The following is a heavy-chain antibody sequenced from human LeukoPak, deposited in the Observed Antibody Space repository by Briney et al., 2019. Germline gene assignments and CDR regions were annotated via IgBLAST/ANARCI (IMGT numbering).Heavy chain of an antibody. V-gene: IGHV4-39*01. CDR3: ARRKGQLRYFDWLLHPYFDY. CDR1: GGSISSSSYY. Sequence: SETLSLTCTVSGGSISSSSYYWGWIRQPPGKGLEWIGSIYYSGSTYYNPSLKSRVTISVDTSKNQFSLKLSSVTAAETAVYYCARRKGQLRYFDWLLHPYFDYGGQGTLVTVSS. J-gene: IGHJ4*02. CDR2: IYYSGST. D-gene: IGHD3-9*01.